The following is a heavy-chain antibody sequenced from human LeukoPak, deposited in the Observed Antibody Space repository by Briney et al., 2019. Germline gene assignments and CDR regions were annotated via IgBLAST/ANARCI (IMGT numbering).Heavy chain of an antibody. J-gene: IGHJ4*02. CDR3: ALISEGYYDSSGYPYFDY. CDR2: IYYSGST. V-gene: IGHV4-30-4*08. Sequence: SQTLSLTCTVSGGSISSGDYYWSWIRQPPGKGLEWIGYIYYSGSTYYNPSLKSRVTISVDTSKNQFSLKLSSVTAADTAVYYCALISEGYYDSSGYPYFDYWGQGTLVTVSS. CDR1: GGSISSGDYY. D-gene: IGHD3-22*01.